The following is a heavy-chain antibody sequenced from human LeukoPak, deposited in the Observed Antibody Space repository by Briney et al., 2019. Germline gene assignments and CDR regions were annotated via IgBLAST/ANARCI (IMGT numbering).Heavy chain of an antibody. CDR3: ARRILVGARSYFDY. D-gene: IGHD1-26*01. Sequence: ASVKVSCKVSGYTLTELSMHWVRQAPGKGLEWMGGFDPEDGETIYARKFQGRVTITADESTSTAYMELSSLRSEDTAVYYCARRILVGARSYFDYWGQGTLVTVSS. V-gene: IGHV1-24*01. J-gene: IGHJ4*02. CDR2: FDPEDGET. CDR1: GYTLTELS.